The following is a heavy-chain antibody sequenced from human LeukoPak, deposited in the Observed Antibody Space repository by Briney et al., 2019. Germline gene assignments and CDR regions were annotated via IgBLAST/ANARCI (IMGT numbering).Heavy chain of an antibody. CDR2: IYSGGST. D-gene: IGHD1-26*01. J-gene: IGHJ4*02. V-gene: IGHV3-53*01. CDR1: GFTVSSNY. CDR3: ARGQEDGSCPYYFDY. Sequence: PGGSLRLSCAASGFTVSSNYMSWVRQAPGKGLEWVSVIYSGGSTYYADSVKGRFTISRDNSKNTLYLQMNSLRAEDTAVYYCARGQEDGSCPYYFDYWGQGTLVTVSS.